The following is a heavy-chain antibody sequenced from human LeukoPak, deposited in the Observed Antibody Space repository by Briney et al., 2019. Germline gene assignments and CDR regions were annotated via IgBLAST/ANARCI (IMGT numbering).Heavy chain of an antibody. D-gene: IGHD3-9*01. Sequence: ASVKVSCKASGYTFTSYGISWVRQAPGQGLEWMGWISAYNGKTNYAQKFQGRVTMTTDTPTSTAYMELRSQGSDDTAVYYCAREHYDILTDYYNEWDYYGMDVWGQGTTVTVSS. J-gene: IGHJ6*02. CDR2: ISAYNGKT. CDR3: AREHYDILTDYYNEWDYYGMDV. CDR1: GYTFTSYG. V-gene: IGHV1-18*01.